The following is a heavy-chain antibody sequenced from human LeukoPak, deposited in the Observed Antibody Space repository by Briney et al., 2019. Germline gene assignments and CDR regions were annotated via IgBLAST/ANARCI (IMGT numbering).Heavy chain of an antibody. CDR3: ARDLDGSGSYPYYYCYGMDV. Sequence: PGGSLRLSCAASGFTFSSYSMNWVRQAPGKGLEWVSYISSSSSTIYYADSVKGRFTISRDNAKNSLYLQMNSLRAEDTAVYYCARDLDGSGSYPYYYCYGMDVWGQGTTVTVSS. J-gene: IGHJ6*02. CDR1: GFTFSSYS. CDR2: ISSSSSTI. V-gene: IGHV3-48*01. D-gene: IGHD3-10*01.